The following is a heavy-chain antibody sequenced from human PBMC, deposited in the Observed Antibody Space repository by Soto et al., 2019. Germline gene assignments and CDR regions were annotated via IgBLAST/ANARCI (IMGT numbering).Heavy chain of an antibody. D-gene: IGHD2-21*02. J-gene: IGHJ3*02. Sequence: QVQLVQSGPEVKKPGASVTLSCKASGYNFNNYGISWVRQAPGQGLEWMGGISGNNGNTKYGQKFQGRVSLTTDSSRSTAYMEMRSLRSDDTADYYCVRRVVTTLDDAFEIWGPGTRVTVSS. CDR1: GYNFNNYG. V-gene: IGHV1-18*01. CDR3: VRRVVTTLDDAFEI. CDR2: ISGNNGNT.